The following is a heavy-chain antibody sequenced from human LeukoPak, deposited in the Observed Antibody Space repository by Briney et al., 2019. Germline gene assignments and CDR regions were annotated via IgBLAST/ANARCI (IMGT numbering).Heavy chain of an antibody. V-gene: IGHV4-59*01. CDR1: GGSISSYY. CDR2: IYYSGST. Sequence: SSETLSLTCTVSGGSISSYYWSWIRQPPGKGLEWIGYIYYSGSTNYNPSLKSRATISVDTSKNQFSPKLGSVTAADTAVYYCARAGRKNNYYYYYMDVWGKGTTVTVSS. J-gene: IGHJ6*03. CDR3: ARAGRKNNYYYYYMDV.